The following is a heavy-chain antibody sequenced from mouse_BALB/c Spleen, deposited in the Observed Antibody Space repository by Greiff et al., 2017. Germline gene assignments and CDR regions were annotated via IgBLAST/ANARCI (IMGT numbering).Heavy chain of an antibody. CDR3: TGGLPFFDY. CDR2: IRLKSNNYAT. Sequence: EVQGVESGGGLVQPGGSMKLSCVASGFTFSNYWMNWVRQSPEKGLEWVAEIRLKSNNYATHYAESVKGRFTISRDDSKSSVYLQMNNLRAEDTGIYYCTGGLPFFDYWGQGTTLTVSS. D-gene: IGHD2-1*01. V-gene: IGHV6-6*02. CDR1: GFTFSNYW. J-gene: IGHJ2*01.